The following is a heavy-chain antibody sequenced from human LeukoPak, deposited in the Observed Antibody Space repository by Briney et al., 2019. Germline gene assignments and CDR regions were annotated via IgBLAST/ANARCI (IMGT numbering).Heavy chain of an antibody. CDR2: ISSGSSYI. Sequence: GGSLRLSCAASGFTFSSYSLNWVRQAPGQGLEWVSSISSGSSYIYYADSVKGRFTIYRDNARNSLYLQMNSLRAEDTAVYYCARVYSYGYDYWGQGTLVTVSS. D-gene: IGHD5-18*01. J-gene: IGHJ4*02. CDR3: ARVYSYGYDY. V-gene: IGHV3-21*01. CDR1: GFTFSSYS.